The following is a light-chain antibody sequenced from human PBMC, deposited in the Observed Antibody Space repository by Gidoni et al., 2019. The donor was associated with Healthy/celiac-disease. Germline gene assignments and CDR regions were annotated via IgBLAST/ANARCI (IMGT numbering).Light chain of an antibody. CDR3: QQYGSSVYT. CDR2: GAS. CDR1: QSVSSSY. J-gene: IGKJ2*01. V-gene: IGKV3-20*01. Sequence: ETVLTQSPGTLSLSPGESATLSCRASQSVSSSYLAWYHQKPGQAPRLLIYGASSRATGIPDRFSGSGSGTDFTLTISRLEPEDFAVYYCQQYGSSVYTFGQGTKLEIK.